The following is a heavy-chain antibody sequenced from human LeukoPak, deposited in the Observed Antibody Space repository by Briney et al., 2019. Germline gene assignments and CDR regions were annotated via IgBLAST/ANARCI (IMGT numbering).Heavy chain of an antibody. CDR3: ATPYSGGYQGLDI. CDR1: GRSISSNKYY. V-gene: IGHV4-39*01. D-gene: IGHD1-26*01. J-gene: IGHJ3*02. Sequence: KTSETLSFTCTVSGRSISSNKYYWGWIRQPPGKGLEWIGSIYYSGSTYYNPTLKSRVTIFVDTSKNQFSLKLSSATAADTAVYYCATPYSGGYQGLDIWGQGTMVTVSS. CDR2: IYYSGST.